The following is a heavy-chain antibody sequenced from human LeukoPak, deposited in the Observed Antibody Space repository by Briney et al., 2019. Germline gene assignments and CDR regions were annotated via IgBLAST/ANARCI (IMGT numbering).Heavy chain of an antibody. CDR1: GGSTIGYY. V-gene: IGHV4-4*07. Sequence: SETLSLTCIVSGGSTIGYYWSWIRQPAGKGLEWIGRIYTSGSPNYNPSLKSRVTISVDTSKNQFSLKLSSVTAADTAVYYCALGDYGGNDYFDYWGQGTLVTVSS. J-gene: IGHJ4*02. CDR3: ALGDYGGNDYFDY. D-gene: IGHD3-16*01. CDR2: IYTSGSP.